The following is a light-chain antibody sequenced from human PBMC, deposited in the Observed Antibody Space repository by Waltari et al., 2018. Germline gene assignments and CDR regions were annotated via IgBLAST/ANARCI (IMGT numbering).Light chain of an antibody. J-gene: IGKJ2*01. CDR3: QQYNTYSS. Sequence: MTQSPATLSASVGDRVTITCRASQSISNWLAWYQQKPGKAPILLIYKASILKSGVPSRFSGSGSGTQFTLTISSLQPGDFATYYCQQYNTYSSFGQGTKLEI. CDR2: KAS. CDR1: QSISNW. V-gene: IGKV1-5*03.